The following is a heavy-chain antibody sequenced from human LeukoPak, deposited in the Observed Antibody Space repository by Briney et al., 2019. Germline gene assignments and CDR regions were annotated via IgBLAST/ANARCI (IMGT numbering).Heavy chain of an antibody. V-gene: IGHV4-59*08. CDR1: GGAISSHY. D-gene: IGHD5-24*01. J-gene: IGHJ4*02. Sequence: PSETLSLTCTVSGGAISSHYWTWIRQPPGKGLEWIGYNYYTGSTNYNPSLKGRVTISVDTSKNQFSLNVSSVTAADTAVYYCARQGGGFDWGQGVLVTVSS. CDR2: NYYTGST. CDR3: ARQGGGFD.